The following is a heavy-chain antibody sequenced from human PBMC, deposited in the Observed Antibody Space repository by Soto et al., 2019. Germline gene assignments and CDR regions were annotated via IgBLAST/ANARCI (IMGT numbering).Heavy chain of an antibody. V-gene: IGHV4-59*08. J-gene: IGHJ6*03. Sequence: SETLSLTCTASGGSISSYYWSWIRQPPGKGLEWIGYIYYSGSTNYNPSLKSRVTISVDTSKNQFSLKLSSVTTADTAVYYCAIQAPLHDYTDNDYYYYMDVWGKGTTVTVSS. CDR1: GGSISSYY. D-gene: IGHD4-4*01. CDR2: IYYSGST. CDR3: AIQAPLHDYTDNDYYYYMDV.